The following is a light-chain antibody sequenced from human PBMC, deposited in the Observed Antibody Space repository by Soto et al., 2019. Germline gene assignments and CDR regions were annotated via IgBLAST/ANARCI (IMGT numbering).Light chain of an antibody. CDR1: SSDVGSYNR. CDR3: SSFTSSSTYV. J-gene: IGLJ1*01. Sequence: QSALTQPPSVSGSPGQSVTISCTGTSSDVGSYNRVSWYQQPPGTAPKLMIYEVSNRPSGVPDRFSGSKSGNTASLTISGLQAEDEADYYCSSFTSSSTYVFGTGPQLTVL. V-gene: IGLV2-18*02. CDR2: EVS.